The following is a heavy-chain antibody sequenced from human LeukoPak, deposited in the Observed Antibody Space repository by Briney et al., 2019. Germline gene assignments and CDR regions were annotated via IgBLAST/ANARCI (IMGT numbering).Heavy chain of an antibody. V-gene: IGHV1-46*01. J-gene: IGHJ4*02. CDR3: ARDTKTFNSSSWVY. CDR1: GYTFTSYY. D-gene: IGHD6-6*01. Sequence: ASVKVSCKASGYTFTSYYMHWVRQAPGQGLEWMGIINPSGGSTSYAQKFQGRVTITTDESTSTAYMELSSLRSEDTAVYYCARDTKTFNSSSWVYWGQGTLVTVSS. CDR2: INPSGGST.